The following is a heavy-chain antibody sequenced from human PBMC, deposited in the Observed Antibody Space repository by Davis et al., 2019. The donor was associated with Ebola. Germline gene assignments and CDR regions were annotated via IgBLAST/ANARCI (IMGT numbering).Heavy chain of an antibody. CDR1: GYTFTNYY. CDR3: ARESNYGDSVDFDY. CDR2: INPSGGST. V-gene: IGHV1-46*01. J-gene: IGHJ4*02. D-gene: IGHD4-17*01. Sequence: AASVKVSCTASGYTFTNYYMHWVRQAPGQGLEWMRIINPSGGSTTYAQKFQGRVTMTRDTSTSTVYMELSSLRSEDTAVFYCARESNYGDSVDFDYWGQGTLVIVSS.